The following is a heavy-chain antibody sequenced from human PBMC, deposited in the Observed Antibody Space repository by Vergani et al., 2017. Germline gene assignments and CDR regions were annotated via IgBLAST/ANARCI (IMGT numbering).Heavy chain of an antibody. CDR3: ARDSPSGPRGY. D-gene: IGHD1-14*01. CDR1: GFTFSSYS. V-gene: IGHV3-21*01. CDR2: ISSSSSYI. J-gene: IGHJ4*02. Sequence: EVQLVESGGGLVKPGGSLRLSCAASGFTFSSYSMNWVRQAPGKGLEWVSSISSSSSYIYYADSGKGRFTIARDNAKNSLYLQMNSLRAEDTAVYYCARDSPSGPRGYWGQGTLVTVSS.